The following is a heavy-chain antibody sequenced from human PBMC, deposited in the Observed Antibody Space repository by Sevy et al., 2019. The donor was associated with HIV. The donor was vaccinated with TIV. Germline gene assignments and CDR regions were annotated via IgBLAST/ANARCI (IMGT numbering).Heavy chain of an antibody. D-gene: IGHD3-22*01. V-gene: IGHV1-18*01. Sequence: ASLKVSCKASGYTFTSYGISWVRQAPGQGLEWMGWISAYNGNTNYVQKLQGRVTMTTDTSTSTVYMELRSLRSDDTAVYYCARDEKEWVVVTPVYFDYWGQGTLVTVSS. CDR3: ARDEKEWVVVTPVYFDY. CDR1: GYTFTSYG. CDR2: ISAYNGNT. J-gene: IGHJ4*02.